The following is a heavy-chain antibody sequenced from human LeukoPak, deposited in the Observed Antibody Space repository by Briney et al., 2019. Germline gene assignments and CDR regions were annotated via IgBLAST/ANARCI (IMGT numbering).Heavy chain of an antibody. Sequence: PGGSLRLSCAASGFTFNEYYMSWIRQAPGKGLEWVSYISSSGSTIYYADSVKGRFTISRDNAKNSLYLQMNSLRAEDTAVYYCARVAGSTLYYYSYYMDVWGKGTTVTVSS. J-gene: IGHJ6*03. V-gene: IGHV3-11*01. CDR1: GFTFNEYY. CDR3: ARVAGSTLYYYSYYMDV. D-gene: IGHD3-10*01. CDR2: ISSSGSTI.